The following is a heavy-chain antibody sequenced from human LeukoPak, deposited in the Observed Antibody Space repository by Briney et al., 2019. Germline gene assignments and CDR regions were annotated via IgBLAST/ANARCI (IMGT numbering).Heavy chain of an antibody. V-gene: IGHV3-48*03. CDR3: AREGTAMVSFDY. CDR1: GFTFSSYE. J-gene: IGHJ4*02. D-gene: IGHD5-18*01. Sequence: GGSLRLSCAASGFTFSSYEMNWVRQAPGKGLEWVSYISSGGNTIYYADSVKGRFAISRDNAKNPLYLQMNSLRAEDTAVYYCAREGTAMVSFDYWGQGTLVTVSS. CDR2: ISSGGNTI.